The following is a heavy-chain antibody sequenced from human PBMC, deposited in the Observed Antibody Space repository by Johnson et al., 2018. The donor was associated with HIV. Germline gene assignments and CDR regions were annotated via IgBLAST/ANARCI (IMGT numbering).Heavy chain of an antibody. CDR1: GFTFSTYG. V-gene: IGHV3-30*19. J-gene: IGHJ3*02. CDR2: TSYDGGNK. D-gene: IGHD2-15*01. CDR3: ARDRSRQLLLTSDAFDI. Sequence: QVQLVESGGGVVQPGRSLRLSCAASGFTFSTYGMHWVRQAPGKGLEWVAVTSYDGGNKYYADSVKGRFTISRDNSKNTLYLQMNSLRAEDTAVYYCARDRSRQLLLTSDAFDIWGQGTMVTVSS.